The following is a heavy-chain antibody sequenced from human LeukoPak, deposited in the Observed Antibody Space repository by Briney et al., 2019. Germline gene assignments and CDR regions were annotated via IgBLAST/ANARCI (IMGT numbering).Heavy chain of an antibody. CDR1: GGSISSSSYY. V-gene: IGHV4-39*01. J-gene: IGHJ3*02. CDR3: ASAHRPGATVVTPKSAFDI. CDR2: IYYSGST. D-gene: IGHD4-23*01. Sequence: SETLSLTCTVSGGSISSSSYYWGWIRQPPGKGLEWIGSIYYSGSTYYNPSLKSRVTMSVDTSKNQFSLKLSSVTAADTAVYYRASAHRPGATVVTPKSAFDIWGQGTMVTVSS.